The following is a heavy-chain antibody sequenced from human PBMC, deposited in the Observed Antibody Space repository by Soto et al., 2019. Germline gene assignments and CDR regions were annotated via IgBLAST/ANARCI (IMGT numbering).Heavy chain of an antibody. Sequence: ASVKVSCKASGYTFTSYGISWVRQAPGQGLEWMGWISAYNGNTNYAQKLQGRVTMTTDTSTSTAYMELRSLRSDDTAVYYCARGVLLLFGEFLYNWFVPWGQGTLVNVSS. CDR1: GYTFTSYG. CDR3: ARGVLLLFGEFLYNWFVP. D-gene: IGHD3-10*01. V-gene: IGHV1-18*01. CDR2: ISAYNGNT. J-gene: IGHJ5*02.